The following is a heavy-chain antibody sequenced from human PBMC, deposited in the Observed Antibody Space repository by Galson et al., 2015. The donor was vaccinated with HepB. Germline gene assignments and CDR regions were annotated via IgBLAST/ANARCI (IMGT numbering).Heavy chain of an antibody. J-gene: IGHJ1*01. CDR2: IYAGGFT. Sequence: SLRLSCAASGFNVGSSYMSWVRQAPGKGLEWVSVIYAGGFTYYADHVQGRFTISRDNSKNTLYLQMNTLRAEDTAVYYCTRGDHSGYCTTTPCYQWGQGTLVAVSS. CDR1: GFNVGSSY. V-gene: IGHV3-53*01. D-gene: IGHD2-2*01. CDR3: TRGDHSGYCTTTPCYQ.